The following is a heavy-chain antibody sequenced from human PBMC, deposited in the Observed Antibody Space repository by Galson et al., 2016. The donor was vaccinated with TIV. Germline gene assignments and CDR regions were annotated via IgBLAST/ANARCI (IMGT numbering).Heavy chain of an antibody. CDR1: EFTFSNYA. CDR3: ARRGNYLSDAFDI. D-gene: IGHD1-7*01. CDR2: IGYNGVTT. Sequence: SLRLSCAASEFTFSNYAMSWVRQAPEKGLEWVSGIGYNGVTTSYAKSVKGRFTISRDNSKNTLHLQINSLRVEDTALYYCARRGNYLSDAFDIWGQGTMVTVSS. V-gene: IGHV3-23*01. J-gene: IGHJ3*02.